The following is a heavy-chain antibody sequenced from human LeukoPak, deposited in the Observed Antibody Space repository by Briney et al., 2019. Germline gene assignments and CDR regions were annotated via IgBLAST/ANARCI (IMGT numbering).Heavy chain of an antibody. V-gene: IGHV1-2*02. CDR2: INPNSGGT. D-gene: IGHD5-18*01. Sequence: GASVKVSCKASGYTFTGYYMHWVRQAPGQGLEWMGWINPNSGGTNYAQKFQGRVTMTRDTSISTAYMELSRLRSEDTAVYYCARDPFGTAMVRGGLDYWGQGTLVTVSS. J-gene: IGHJ4*02. CDR3: ARDPFGTAMVRGGLDY. CDR1: GYTFTGYY.